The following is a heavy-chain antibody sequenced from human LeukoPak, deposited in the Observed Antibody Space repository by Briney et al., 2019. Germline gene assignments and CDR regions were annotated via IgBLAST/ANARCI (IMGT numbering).Heavy chain of an antibody. CDR1: GGTFSSYA. CDR3: ASRQEGSGSYYYYYYGMDV. CDR2: IIPIFGTA. Sequence: ASVKVSCKASGGTFSSYAISWVRQAPGQGLEWMGGIIPIFGTANYAQKFQGRVTITADESTSTAYMELSSLRSEDTAVHYCASRQEGSGSYYYYYYGMDVWGKGTTVTVSS. V-gene: IGHV1-69*13. J-gene: IGHJ6*04. D-gene: IGHD3-10*01.